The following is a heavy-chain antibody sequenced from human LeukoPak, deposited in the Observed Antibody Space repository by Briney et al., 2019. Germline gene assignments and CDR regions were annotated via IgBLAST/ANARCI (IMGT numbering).Heavy chain of an antibody. CDR1: GLSFSSFA. D-gene: IGHD1-14*01. V-gene: IGHV3-23*01. CDR3: ARASWVSTTDAVW. CDR2: IRGNGKT. J-gene: IGHJ4*02. Sequence: PGGSLRLSCAASGLSFSSFAMSWVRQGPARGLEWVSSIRGNGKTFYADSVKGRFTLYSDYSRNTVYFQLNNLRVEDTGIYYCARASWVSTTDAVWRGQGTLVTVSS.